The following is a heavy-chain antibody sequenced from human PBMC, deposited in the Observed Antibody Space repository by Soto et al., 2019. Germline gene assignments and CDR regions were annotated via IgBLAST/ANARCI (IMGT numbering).Heavy chain of an antibody. J-gene: IGHJ4*02. Sequence: EVQVVESGGGLTQPGGSLRLSCSVSGFTVTSNHVTWVRQSTGKGLECVSVIWNNGRTSYADSVKGRFTISRDNSKNTVYLQMKCLRAEDTAMYYCTGFGGNSVWGQGTLVTVSS. CDR1: GFTVTSNH. CDR3: TGFGGNSV. V-gene: IGHV3-53*01. CDR2: IWNNGRT. D-gene: IGHD2-21*02.